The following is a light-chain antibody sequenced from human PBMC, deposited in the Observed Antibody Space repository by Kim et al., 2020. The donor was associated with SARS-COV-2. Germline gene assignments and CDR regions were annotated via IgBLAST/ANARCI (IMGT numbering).Light chain of an antibody. CDR2: GKI. V-gene: IGLV3-19*01. Sequence: VALGQTVRITCQGDSLRSYYTTWFQQKPGQAPIVVVYGKINRPSGIPARFSGSSSGNTASLTITGTQAGDEADYYCNSRDNNDNVLFGGGTQLTVL. J-gene: IGLJ2*01. CDR3: NSRDNNDNVL. CDR1: SLRSYY.